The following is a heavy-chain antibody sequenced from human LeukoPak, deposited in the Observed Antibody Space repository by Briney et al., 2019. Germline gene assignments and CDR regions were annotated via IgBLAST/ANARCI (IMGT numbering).Heavy chain of an antibody. J-gene: IGHJ4*02. CDR3: AKTSRYNYDPFDS. CDR2: KYDGRPA. Sequence: EALSLPFRVSGGSITTCYWTWVRPAPLKGVEWIGYKYDGRPANINPSLRSRATISVDTSKNQFSLQLTSVTAADTAIYYCAKTSRYNYDPFDSWGQGTLLTVSS. D-gene: IGHD3-16*01. CDR1: GGSITTCY. V-gene: IGHV4-59*01.